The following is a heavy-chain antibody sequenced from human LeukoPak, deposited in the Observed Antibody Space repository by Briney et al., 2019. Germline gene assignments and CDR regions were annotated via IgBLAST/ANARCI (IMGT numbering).Heavy chain of an antibody. CDR1: GFTFSSYA. D-gene: IGHD6-13*01. CDR3: ARELSSWHDAFHI. V-gene: IGHV3-21*01. CDR2: ISSSSSYI. J-gene: IGHJ3*02. Sequence: GGSLRLSCAASGFTFSSYAMSWVRQAPGKGLEWVSSISSSSSYIYYADSVKGRFTIPRDNAKNSLYLQMNSLRAEDTAVYYCARELSSWHDAFHIWGQGTMVTVSS.